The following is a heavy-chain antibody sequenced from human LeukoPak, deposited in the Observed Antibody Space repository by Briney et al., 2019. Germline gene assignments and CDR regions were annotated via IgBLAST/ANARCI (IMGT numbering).Heavy chain of an antibody. CDR2: INTNTGNP. D-gene: IGHD6-19*01. V-gene: IGHV7-4-1*02. J-gene: IGHJ4*02. CDR1: GYTFTSYD. CDR3: ARDSSGWFFDY. Sequence: ASVKVSRKASGYTFTSYDINWVRQATGQGLEWMGWINTNTGNPTYAQGFTGRFVFSLDTSVSTAYLQISSLKAEDTAVYYCARDSSGWFFDYWGQGTLVTVSS.